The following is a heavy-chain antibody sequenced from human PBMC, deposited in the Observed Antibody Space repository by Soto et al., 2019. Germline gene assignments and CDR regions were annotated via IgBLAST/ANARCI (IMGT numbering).Heavy chain of an antibody. V-gene: IGHV4-59*08. CDR3: ARHFRRYCSSTSCYDWFDP. CDR2: IYYGGTT. J-gene: IGHJ5*02. Sequence: SETLSLTCTVSGGSLSPNYWSWIRQPPGKGLEWVGYIYYGGTTSYNPSLNGRVTISLETSKSQFSLKLSSVTAADTAVYYCARHFRRYCSSTSCYDWFDPWGQGTLVTVSS. D-gene: IGHD2-2*01. CDR1: GGSLSPNY.